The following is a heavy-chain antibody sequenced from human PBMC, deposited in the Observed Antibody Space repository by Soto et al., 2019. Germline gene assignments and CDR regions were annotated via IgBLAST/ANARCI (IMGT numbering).Heavy chain of an antibody. V-gene: IGHV3-30*18. CDR1: GFTFSSYG. J-gene: IGHJ4*02. Sequence: PGGSLRLSCAASGFTFSSYGMHWVRQAPGKRLEWVAVISYDGSNKYYADSVKGRFTISRDNSKNTLYLQMNSLRAEDTAVYYCAKEYFGGSYSPYYFDYWGQGTLVTVSS. CDR3: AKEYFGGSYSPYYFDY. D-gene: IGHD1-26*01. CDR2: ISYDGSNK.